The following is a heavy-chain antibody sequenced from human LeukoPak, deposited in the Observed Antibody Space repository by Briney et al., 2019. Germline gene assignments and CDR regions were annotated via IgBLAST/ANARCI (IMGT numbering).Heavy chain of an antibody. Sequence: GASVKVSCKASGYTFTGYYMHWVRQAPGQGLEWMGWINPNSGGTNYAQKFQGRVTMTRDTSISTAYMELSRLRSDDTAVYYCATEGLAAAGGGWFDPWGQGTLVAVSS. CDR2: INPNSGGT. D-gene: IGHD6-13*01. J-gene: IGHJ5*02. CDR1: GYTFTGYY. V-gene: IGHV1-2*02. CDR3: ATEGLAAAGGGWFDP.